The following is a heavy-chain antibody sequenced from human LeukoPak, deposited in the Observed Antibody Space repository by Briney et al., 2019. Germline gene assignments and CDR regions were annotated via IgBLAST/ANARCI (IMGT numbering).Heavy chain of an antibody. J-gene: IGHJ4*02. CDR2: IYTSGST. V-gene: IGHV4-61*02. CDR3: ARDSYYYGSGSYYLDY. CDR1: GNSISSGDNY. D-gene: IGHD3-10*01. Sequence: SETLSLTCTVSGNSISSGDNYWSWIRQPAGKGLEWIGRIYTSGSTNYNPSLKSRVTISGDTSKNQFSLRLSSVTAADTAVYYCARDSYYYGSGSYYLDYWGQGTLVTVSS.